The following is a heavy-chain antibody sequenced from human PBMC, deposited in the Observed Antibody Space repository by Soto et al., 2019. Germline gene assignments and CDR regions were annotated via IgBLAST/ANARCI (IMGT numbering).Heavy chain of an antibody. J-gene: IGHJ3*02. V-gene: IGHV1-69*13. CDR1: GGTFSSYA. D-gene: IGHD5-18*01. Sequence: SVKVSCKASGGTFSSYAISWVRPAPGQGLEWMGGIIPIFGTANYAQKFQGRVTITADESTSTAYMELSSLRSEDTAVYYCARALDTAMIMDALDIWGRGTMVTVSS. CDR2: IIPIFGTA. CDR3: ARALDTAMIMDALDI.